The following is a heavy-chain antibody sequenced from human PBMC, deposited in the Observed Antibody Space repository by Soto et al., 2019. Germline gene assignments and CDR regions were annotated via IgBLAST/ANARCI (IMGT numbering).Heavy chain of an antibody. CDR3: AREGQHDFNWYFDL. Sequence: QVQLQESGPGLVKPSGTLSLTCAVSSGSISSSNWWSWVRQPPGKGREWIGEIYHSGSTNYNPSLKSRVTISVDKSKNQFSLKLSSVTAADTAVYYCAREGQHDFNWYFDLWGRGTLVTVSS. V-gene: IGHV4-4*02. D-gene: IGHD6-13*01. J-gene: IGHJ2*01. CDR1: SGSISSSNW. CDR2: IYHSGST.